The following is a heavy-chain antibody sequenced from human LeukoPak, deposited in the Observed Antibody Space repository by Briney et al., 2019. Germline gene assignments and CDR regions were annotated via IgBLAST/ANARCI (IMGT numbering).Heavy chain of an antibody. J-gene: IGHJ4*02. CDR1: GYTLTELS. V-gene: IGHV1-24*01. CDR3: ATVAGARSGRFFDY. CDR2: FDPEDGET. Sequence: ASVKVSCKVSGYTLTELSMHWVRQAPGKGLEWMGGFDPEDGETIYAQKFQGRVTMTEDTSTDTAYMELSSLRSEDTAVYYCATVAGARSGRFFDYWGQGTLVTVSS. D-gene: IGHD6-19*01.